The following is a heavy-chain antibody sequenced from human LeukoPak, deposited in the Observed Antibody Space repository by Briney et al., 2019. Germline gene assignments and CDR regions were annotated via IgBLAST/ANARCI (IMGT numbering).Heavy chain of an antibody. J-gene: IGHJ4*02. Sequence: PSETLSLTCTVSGGSISSSSYYWSWIRQPPGKGLEWIGEINHSGSTNYNPSLKSRVTISVDTSKNQFSLKLSSVTAADTAVYYCARRSRIFDYWGQGTLVTVSS. V-gene: IGHV4-39*07. CDR3: ARRSRIFDY. CDR1: GGSISSSSYY. CDR2: INHSGST.